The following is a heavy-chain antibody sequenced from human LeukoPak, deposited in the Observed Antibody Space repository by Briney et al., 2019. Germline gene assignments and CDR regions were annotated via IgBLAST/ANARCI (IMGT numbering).Heavy chain of an antibody. V-gene: IGHV4-59*01. J-gene: IGHJ5*02. D-gene: IGHD6-19*01. CDR2: IYYSGST. CDR1: GGSIRSYY. Sequence: PSETLSLTCTVSGGSIRSYYWNWFRQPPGKGLEWIGYIYYSGSTNYNPSLKSRVTISVDTSKNQFPLKLSSVTAADTAVYFCASSKVAVAERKPALWFDPWGQGTLVTVSS. CDR3: ASSKVAVAERKPALWFDP.